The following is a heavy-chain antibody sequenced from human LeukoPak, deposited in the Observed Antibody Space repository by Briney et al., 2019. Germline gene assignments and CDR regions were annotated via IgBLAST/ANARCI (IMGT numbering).Heavy chain of an antibody. CDR2: ISGSGGST. J-gene: IGHJ4*02. CDR3: AKGRARITMVRGVIPLDY. V-gene: IGHV3-23*01. CDR1: GFTFSSYG. D-gene: IGHD3-10*01. Sequence: GGTLRLSCAASGFTFSSYGMSWVRQAPGKGLEWVSAISGSGGSTYYADSVKGRFTISRDNSKNTLYLQMNSLRAEDTAVYYCAKGRARITMVRGVIPLDYWGQGTLVTVSS.